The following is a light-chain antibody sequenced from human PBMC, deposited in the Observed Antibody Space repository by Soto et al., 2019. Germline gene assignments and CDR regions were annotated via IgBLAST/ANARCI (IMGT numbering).Light chain of an antibody. J-gene: IGKJ1*01. CDR3: QHYGGMWT. Sequence: IQTTQSPSTLSASVGDRVALTCRARQSITNRLAWYQQKPGKAPXXLIYDASNLEYGVPSRFSGSGFGTEFILTISSMKPDDFATYWCQHYGGMWTFGQGTKVDIK. CDR1: QSITNR. V-gene: IGKV1-5*01. CDR2: DAS.